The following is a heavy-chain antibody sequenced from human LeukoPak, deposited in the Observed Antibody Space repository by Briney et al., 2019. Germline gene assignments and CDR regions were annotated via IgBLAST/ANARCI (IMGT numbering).Heavy chain of an antibody. Sequence: SVTLSLTCTVSGASISSSSYYWGWIRQPPGKGLEWIGSIYYSGSPYYNPSLKSRVTISVDTSKKQFSLKLSSVTAADTAVYYCARHVGFITMVRGVINNNWFDPWGQGTLVTVSS. CDR2: IYYSGSP. CDR1: GASISSSSYY. D-gene: IGHD3-10*01. V-gene: IGHV4-39*01. CDR3: ARHVGFITMVRGVINNNWFDP. J-gene: IGHJ5*02.